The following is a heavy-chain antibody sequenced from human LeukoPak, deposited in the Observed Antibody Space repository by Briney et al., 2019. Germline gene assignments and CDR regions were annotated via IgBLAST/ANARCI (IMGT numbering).Heavy chain of an antibody. Sequence: GGSLRLSCAASGFTFSSYEMNWVRQAPGKGLEWVSYISSSGSTIYYADSVKGRFTISRHNAKNSLYLQMNSLRAEDTAVYYCARDAFSYYYYYMDVWGKGTTVTVSS. CDR1: GFTFSSYE. CDR3: ARDAFSYYYYYMDV. CDR2: ISSSGSTI. V-gene: IGHV3-48*03. J-gene: IGHJ6*03.